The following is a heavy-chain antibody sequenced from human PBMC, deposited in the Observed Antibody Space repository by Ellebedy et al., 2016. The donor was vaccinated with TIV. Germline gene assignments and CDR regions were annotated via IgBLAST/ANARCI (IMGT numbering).Heavy chain of an antibody. CDR1: GGSFSGYY. V-gene: IGHV4-34*01. J-gene: IGHJ6*02. CDR3: ARQRIVATVTYYYYYGMDV. Sequence: SETLSLTXAVYGGSFSGYYWSWIRQPPGKGLEWIGEINHSGSTNYNPSLKSRVTISVDTSKNQFSLKLSSVTAADTAVYYCARQRIVATVTYYYYYGMDVWGQGTTVTVSS. CDR2: INHSGST. D-gene: IGHD5-12*01.